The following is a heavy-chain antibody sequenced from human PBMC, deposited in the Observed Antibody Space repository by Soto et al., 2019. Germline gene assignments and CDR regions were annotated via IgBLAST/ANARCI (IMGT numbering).Heavy chain of an antibody. J-gene: IGHJ5*02. CDR1: GASISGFS. V-gene: IGHV4-4*07. D-gene: IGHD1-1*01. CDR3: VRDGKKTLRDWFDP. CDR2: IYATETS. Sequence: XETLSVTCTVSGASISGFSWSWIRKSAGKGLEWIGRIYATETSDYNPSLKSRVMMSVDTSKKQFPLKLRSVTAADTAVYYCVRDGKKTLRDWFDPWGQGISVTVSS.